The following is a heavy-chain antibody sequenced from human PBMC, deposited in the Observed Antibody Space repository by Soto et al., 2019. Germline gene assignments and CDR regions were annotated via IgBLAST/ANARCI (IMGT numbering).Heavy chain of an antibody. Sequence: ASVPVSCTSSRYIFTNYDIHWVRQAPGQRLEWMGRIIGGNGDTKYSQKFQDRVTFTRDTSASTAYMDLSSLTSEDTAVYYCASNQKGPYTGMDVWGQGTTVTVSS. CDR1: RYIFTNYD. CDR2: IIGGNGDT. V-gene: IGHV1-3*01. CDR3: ASNQKGPYTGMDV. J-gene: IGHJ6*02. D-gene: IGHD5-18*01.